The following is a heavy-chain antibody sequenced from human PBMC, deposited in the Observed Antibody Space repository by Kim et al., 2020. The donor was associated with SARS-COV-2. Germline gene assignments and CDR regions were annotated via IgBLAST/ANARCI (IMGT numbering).Heavy chain of an antibody. J-gene: IGHJ3*02. V-gene: IGHV1-18*01. CDR1: GYTFINYG. D-gene: IGHD2-2*01. CDR2: ITTYNGDT. CDR3: ARRSSENLGYCSSTSCRGGAFDI. Sequence: ASVKVSCKASGYTFINYGISWVRQAPGQRLEWMGWITTYNGDTKYAQNLQGRVSTTTDTSTSTAYMELRSLRSDDTAVYYCARRSSENLGYCSSTSCRGGAFDIWGQGTMVTVSS.